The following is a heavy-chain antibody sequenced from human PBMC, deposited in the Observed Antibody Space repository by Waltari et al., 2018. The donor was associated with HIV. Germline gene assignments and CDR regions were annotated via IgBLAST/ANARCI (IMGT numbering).Heavy chain of an antibody. CDR3: ARDRGSTVTTWGYGMDV. D-gene: IGHD4-17*01. CDR1: GYTFTSYG. CDR2: ISAYNSNT. Sequence: QVQLVQSGAEVKKPGASVKVSCKASGYTFTSYGISWVRQAPGQGLEWMGWISAYNSNTNYAQKLQGRVTMTTDTSTSTAYMELRSLRSDDTAVYYCARDRGSTVTTWGYGMDVWGQGTTVTVSS. V-gene: IGHV1-18*01. J-gene: IGHJ6*02.